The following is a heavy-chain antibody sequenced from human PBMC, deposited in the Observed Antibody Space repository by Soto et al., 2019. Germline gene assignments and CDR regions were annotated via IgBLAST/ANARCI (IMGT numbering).Heavy chain of an antibody. CDR1: GFTFSSYA. CDR2: ISYDGSNK. V-gene: IGHV3-30-3*01. Sequence: QVQLVESGGGVVQPGRSLGLSCAASGFTFSSYAMHWVRQAPGKGLEWVAVISYDGSNKYYADSVKGRFTISRDNSKNTLYLQMNSLRAEDTAVYYCARDGALGTLYWYFDLWGRGTLVTVSS. CDR3: ARDGALGTLYWYFDL. J-gene: IGHJ2*01. D-gene: IGHD1-26*01.